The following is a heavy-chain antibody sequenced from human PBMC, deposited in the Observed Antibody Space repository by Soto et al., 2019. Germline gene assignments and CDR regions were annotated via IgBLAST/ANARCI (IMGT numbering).Heavy chain of an antibody. CDR3: ERRDFYGSGSYYNNRFDP. CDR1: GGSISSSSYY. D-gene: IGHD3-10*01. Sequence: QLQLQESGPGLVKPSENLSLTCTVSGGSISSSSYYWGWIRQPPGKGLEWIVSIYYSGSTYYNPSLKSRVTISLDTSKPHSSLRMSSVTDADTAVYYCERRDFYGSGSYYNNRFDPWGQGTLVTVSS. CDR2: IYYSGST. V-gene: IGHV4-39*02. J-gene: IGHJ5*02.